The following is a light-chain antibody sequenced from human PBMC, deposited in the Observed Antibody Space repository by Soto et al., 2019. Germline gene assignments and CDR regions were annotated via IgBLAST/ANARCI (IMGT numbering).Light chain of an antibody. V-gene: IGLV2-23*03. Sequence: QSALTQPASVSGSPGQSITIPCTGTNNDVGGYKLVSWYQQHPGKVPIVVIYEGSKRPSGVSNRFSGSKSGNTASLTISGLQDEDEAYYYCWSYAGNTIFVFGGGTKVTVL. CDR2: EGS. CDR3: WSYAGNTIFV. CDR1: NNDVGGYKL. J-gene: IGLJ2*01.